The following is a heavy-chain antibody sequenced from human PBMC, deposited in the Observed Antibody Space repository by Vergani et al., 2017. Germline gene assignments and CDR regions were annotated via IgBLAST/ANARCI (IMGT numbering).Heavy chain of an antibody. Sequence: QVQLVQSGAEVKKPGASVKVSCKASGYTFTSYYMHWVRQAPGQGLEWMGIINPSGGSTSYAQKFQGRVTMTRDTSTSTVYMELSSLRSEDTAVYYCARDLHFPYYYDSSGLIPYYFDYWGQGTLVTVSS. CDR1: GYTFTSYY. D-gene: IGHD3-22*01. J-gene: IGHJ4*02. V-gene: IGHV1-46*01. CDR2: INPSGGST. CDR3: ARDLHFPYYYDSSGLIPYYFDY.